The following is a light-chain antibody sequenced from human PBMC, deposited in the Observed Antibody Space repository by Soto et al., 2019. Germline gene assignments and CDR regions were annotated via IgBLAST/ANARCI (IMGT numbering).Light chain of an antibody. CDR3: CSYAGSSYVV. V-gene: IGLV2-11*01. CDR2: DVS. J-gene: IGLJ2*01. Sequence: QSALTQPRSVSGSPGQSVTISCTGTSSDVGGYNYVSWYQQHPGKAPKLMICDVSKRPLGVPDRFSGSKSGNTASLTISGLQAEDEADYYCCSYAGSSYVVFGGGPQLAVL. CDR1: SSDVGGYNY.